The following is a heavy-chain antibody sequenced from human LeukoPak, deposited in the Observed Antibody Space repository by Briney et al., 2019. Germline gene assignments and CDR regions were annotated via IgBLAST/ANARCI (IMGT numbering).Heavy chain of an antibody. CDR3: ARRCIAVAPGVINAFDI. D-gene: IGHD6-19*01. V-gene: IGHV1-46*01. Sequence: ASVKVSCKASGYTFTSYYMHWVRQAPGQGLEWMGIINPSGGSTSYAQKFQGRVTMTRDTSTSTVYMELSSLRSEDTAVYYCARRCIAVAPGVINAFDIWAKGQWSPSLQ. J-gene: IGHJ3*02. CDR1: GYTFTSYY. CDR2: INPSGGST.